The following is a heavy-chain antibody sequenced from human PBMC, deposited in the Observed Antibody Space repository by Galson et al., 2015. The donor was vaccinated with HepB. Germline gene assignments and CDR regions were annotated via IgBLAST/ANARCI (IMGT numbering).Heavy chain of an antibody. J-gene: IGHJ4*02. CDR1: GYTFTGHY. CDR3: ARSKVPAAPYYFDY. D-gene: IGHD2-2*01. V-gene: IGHV1-2*02. CDR2: INPNSGGT. Sequence: SVKVSCKASGYTFTGHYMHWVRQAPGQGPECMGWINPNSGGTNYAQKFQGRVTMTRDTSVSTAYMDPSRLRSDDTAVYYCARSKVPAAPYYFDYWGQGTLVTVSS.